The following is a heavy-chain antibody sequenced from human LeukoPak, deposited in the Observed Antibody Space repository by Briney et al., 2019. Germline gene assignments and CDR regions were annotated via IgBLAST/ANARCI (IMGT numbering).Heavy chain of an antibody. V-gene: IGHV4-61*01. CDR3: ARDTLSQGLDP. CDR1: GGSVSSGSYY. Sequence: KPSEPLSLTCTVSGGSVSSGSYYWSWIRQPPGKGLEWIGHIYYSGSTDYNPSLKSRVTISVDTSKNQFSLKLSSVTAADTAVYYCARDTLSQGLDPWGQGTLVTLSS. D-gene: IGHD3-16*01. J-gene: IGHJ5*02. CDR2: IYYSGST.